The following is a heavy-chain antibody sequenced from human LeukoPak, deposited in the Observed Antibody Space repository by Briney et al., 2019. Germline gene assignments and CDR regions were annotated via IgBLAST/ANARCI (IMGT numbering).Heavy chain of an antibody. J-gene: IGHJ4*02. Sequence: SETLSLTCTVSGGSISSSYYHWGWIRQPPGKGLEWIGSIYYSGSTYYNPSLKSRVTISVDTSKNQFSLKLSSVTAADTAVYYCARVNFRSFDYWGQGTLVTVSS. V-gene: IGHV4-39*01. CDR1: GGSISSSYYH. D-gene: IGHD2/OR15-2a*01. CDR3: ARVNFRSFDY. CDR2: IYYSGST.